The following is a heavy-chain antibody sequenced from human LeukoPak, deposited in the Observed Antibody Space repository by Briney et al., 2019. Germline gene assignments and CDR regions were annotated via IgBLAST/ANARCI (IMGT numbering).Heavy chain of an antibody. Sequence: GGSLRLYCAASAFTFSSYAMSWVRQAPGKGLEWVSAISGGGGSIYYADSVKGRFTISRDNSKSTLYLQMNSLRAEDTAVYYCAKVGLRPDYWGQGTLVTVSS. CDR3: AKVGLRPDY. CDR1: AFTFSSYA. V-gene: IGHV3-23*01. D-gene: IGHD5/OR15-5a*01. CDR2: ISGGGGSI. J-gene: IGHJ4*02.